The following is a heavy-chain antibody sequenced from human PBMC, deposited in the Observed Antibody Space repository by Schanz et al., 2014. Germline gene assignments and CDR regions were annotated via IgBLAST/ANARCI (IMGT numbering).Heavy chain of an antibody. CDR1: GFNFKAYA. V-gene: IGHV3-23*04. J-gene: IGHJ6*02. CDR2: IEFSGGTT. D-gene: IGHD6-13*01. Sequence: VQLVESGGGVVQPGRSLRLSCAASGFNFKAYAMSWVRQAPGKGLEWVSGIEFSGGTTYYADSVKGRFTISRDNSKNSVSLQMDSLRPEDTAVYFCARDRQQLVGRIGYYYGMDVWGQGTTVIVSS. CDR3: ARDRQQLVGRIGYYYGMDV.